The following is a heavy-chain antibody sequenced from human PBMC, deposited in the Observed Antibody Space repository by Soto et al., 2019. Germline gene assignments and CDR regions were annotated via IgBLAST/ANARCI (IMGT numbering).Heavy chain of an antibody. CDR1: GGSINRYC. D-gene: IGHD3-10*01. J-gene: IGHJ4*02. Sequence: SKTLSLTCTVSGGSINRYCLSWLRQSPGKGLECIGHIYYSGSTSYSPSLKSRVSISVDTSKNQFSLEVHSVTAADTAVYYCARAGTNMVQFDYWGQGTLVTVSS. V-gene: IGHV4-59*01. CDR3: ARAGTNMVQFDY. CDR2: IYYSGST.